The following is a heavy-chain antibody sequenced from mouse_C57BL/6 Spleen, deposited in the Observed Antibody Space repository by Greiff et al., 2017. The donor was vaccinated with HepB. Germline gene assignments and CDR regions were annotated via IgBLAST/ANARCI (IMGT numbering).Heavy chain of an antibody. CDR2: INPNNGGT. CDR1: GYTFTDYN. Sequence: VQLQQSGPELVKPGASVKMSCKASGYTFTDYNMHWVKQSHGKSLEWIGYINPNNGGTSYNQKFKGKATLTVNKSSSTAYMELRSLTSEDSAVYYCARGPLYGNYYFDYWGQGTTLTVSS. CDR3: ARGPLYGNYYFDY. V-gene: IGHV1-22*01. D-gene: IGHD2-1*01. J-gene: IGHJ2*01.